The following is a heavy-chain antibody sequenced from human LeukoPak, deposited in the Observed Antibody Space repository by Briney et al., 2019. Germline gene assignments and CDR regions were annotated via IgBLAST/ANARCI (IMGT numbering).Heavy chain of an antibody. V-gene: IGHV2-70*11. J-gene: IGHJ4*02. D-gene: IGHD3-16*02. CDR1: GFSLSPGGMC. CDR2: IDRDDDR. Sequence: SGPALVKPTQTLALTCTFSGFSLSPGGMCVSWIRQPPGKALEWLARIDRDDDRYYSTSLKTRLTISKDTSKNQVVLTMTNMDPVDTATYYCARDMITFGGVIHPSFDYWGQGTLVTVSS. CDR3: ARDMITFGGVIHPSFDY.